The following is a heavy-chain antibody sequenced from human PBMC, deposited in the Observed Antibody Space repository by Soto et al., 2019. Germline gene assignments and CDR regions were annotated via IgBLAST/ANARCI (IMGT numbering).Heavy chain of an antibody. CDR3: ATAGSSGTYGRFDS. J-gene: IGHJ4*02. D-gene: IGHD1-26*01. V-gene: IGHV3-53*01. CDR2: IYSGGTP. Sequence: CLRLSCASSGFLVSNNYMSWVRQPPGKGLEWVSVIYSGGTPYYGDSVMGRFTISRDNSKNTVYLQMNSLRADDTAVYYCATAGSSGTYGRFDSWGQGALVTVSS. CDR1: GFLVSNNY.